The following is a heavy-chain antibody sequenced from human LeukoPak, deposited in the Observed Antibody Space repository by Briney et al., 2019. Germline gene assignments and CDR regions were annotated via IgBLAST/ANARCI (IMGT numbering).Heavy chain of an antibody. CDR2: IYDRGPA. V-gene: IGHV4-30-2*06. CDR1: GYAITSGGFS. J-gene: IGHJ5*01. D-gene: IGHD3-10*01. CDR3: ARSRQASGLFNS. Sequence: SQTLSLTCTVSGYAITSGGFSWNWIRQSPGKGLEWVGCIYDRGPAYYNPSLKSRFTISVDRPKNQFFLNVTSLTAADTAVYFCARSRQASGLFNSWGQGTLVVVSS.